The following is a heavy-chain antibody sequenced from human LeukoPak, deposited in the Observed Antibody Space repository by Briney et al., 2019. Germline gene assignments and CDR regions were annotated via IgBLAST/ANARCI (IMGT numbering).Heavy chain of an antibody. D-gene: IGHD4-17*01. Sequence: PGGSLRLSCAASGFTFSSYAMSWVRQAPGKGLEWVSAISGSGGSTYYADSVKGRFTISRDNSKNTLYLQMNSLRAEDTAVYYCAKDLYDYGDYGVSSPFHYWGRGTLVTVSS. J-gene: IGHJ4*02. CDR1: GFTFSSYA. CDR2: ISGSGGST. V-gene: IGHV3-23*01. CDR3: AKDLYDYGDYGVSSPFHY.